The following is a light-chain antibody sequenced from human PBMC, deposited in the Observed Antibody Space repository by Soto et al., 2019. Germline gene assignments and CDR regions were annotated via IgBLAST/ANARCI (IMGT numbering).Light chain of an antibody. J-gene: IGKJ4*01. CDR1: QSISSY. CDR2: AAS. CDR3: QQSYSTPRLT. V-gene: IGKV1-39*01. Sequence: DIQMTQSPSSLSASVIDIVTITFLASQSISSYLNWYQQKPGKAPKLLIYAASSLQSGVPSRFSGSGSGTDFTLTISSLQPEDFATYYCQQSYSTPRLTFGGGTKVDIK.